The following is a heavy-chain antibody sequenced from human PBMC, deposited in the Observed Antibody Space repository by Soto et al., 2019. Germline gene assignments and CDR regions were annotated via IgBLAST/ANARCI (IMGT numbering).Heavy chain of an antibody. CDR2: ISGSGGST. J-gene: IGHJ4*02. D-gene: IGHD2-2*02. V-gene: IGHV3-23*01. CDR1: GFTFSSYA. CDR3: AKVSVDIVVVLAAISFDY. Sequence: GGSLRLSCAASGFTFSSYAMSWVRQAPGKGLEWVSAISGSGGSTYYADSVKGRFTISRDNSKNTLYLQMNSLRAEDTAVYYCAKVSVDIVVVLAAISFDYWGQGTLVTVSS.